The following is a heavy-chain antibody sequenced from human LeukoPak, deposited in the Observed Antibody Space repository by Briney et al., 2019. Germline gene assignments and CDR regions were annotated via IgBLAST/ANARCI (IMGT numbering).Heavy chain of an antibody. CDR2: IYHSGST. Sequence: SETLSLTCAVSGGSISSSNWWSWVRQPPGKGLEWIGEIYHSGSTNYNPSLKSRVTISVDKSENQFSLKLSSATAADTAVYYCARRALLSWFDPWGQGTLATVSS. J-gene: IGHJ5*02. D-gene: IGHD2-21*01. CDR1: GGSISSSNW. CDR3: ARRALLSWFDP. V-gene: IGHV4-4*02.